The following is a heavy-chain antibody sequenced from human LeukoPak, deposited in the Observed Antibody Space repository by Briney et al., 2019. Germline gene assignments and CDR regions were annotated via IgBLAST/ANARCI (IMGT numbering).Heavy chain of an antibody. CDR1: GFTFSSYA. V-gene: IGHV3-30-3*01. D-gene: IGHD3-16*01. CDR3: AKDLGGPVSGSDAFDI. J-gene: IGHJ3*02. Sequence: GGALRLSCAASGFTFSSYAMHWVRQAPGKGLEGVAVISYDGSNKYYADSVKGRFTISRDNSKNTLYLQMNSLRAEDTAVYYCAKDLGGPVSGSDAFDIWGQGTMVTVSS. CDR2: ISYDGSNK.